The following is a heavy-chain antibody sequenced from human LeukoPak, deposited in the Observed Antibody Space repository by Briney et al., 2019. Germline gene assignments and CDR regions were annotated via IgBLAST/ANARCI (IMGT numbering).Heavy chain of an antibody. Sequence: ASVKVSCKASGYTFIDYYPHWVRQAPGQGLEWMGWINPNNGGTSYAQKFQGRVTMTRDTSTSTVYMELSSLRSEDTAVYYCARETSSSSYYFDYWGQGTLVTVSS. CDR3: ARETSSSSYYFDY. V-gene: IGHV1-2*02. CDR2: INPNNGGT. D-gene: IGHD6-6*01. CDR1: GYTFIDYY. J-gene: IGHJ4*02.